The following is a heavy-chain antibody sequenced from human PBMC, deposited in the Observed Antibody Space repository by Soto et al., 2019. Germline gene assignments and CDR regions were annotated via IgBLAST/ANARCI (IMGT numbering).Heavy chain of an antibody. V-gene: IGHV4-38-2*01. J-gene: IGHJ4*02. CDR3: ARVPYSYSRYDETYFDY. D-gene: IGHD5-12*01. CDR2: IYHSGST. CDR1: GYSITSGYY. Sequence: SETLSLTCAVSGYSITSGYYWGWIRQPPGKGLECIGSIYHSGSTYYNPSLKSRVTISVHTHQKLFSLKLSSVTAADTAVYYCARVPYSYSRYDETYFDYCGQGTLVTVS.